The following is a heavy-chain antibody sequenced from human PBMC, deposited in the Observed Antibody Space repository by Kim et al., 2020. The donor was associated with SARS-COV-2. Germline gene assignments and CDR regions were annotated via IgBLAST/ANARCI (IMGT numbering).Heavy chain of an antibody. D-gene: IGHD6-19*01. CDR3: AKADQPYSSGWYSAYMWYFDL. V-gene: IGHV3-9*01. J-gene: IGHJ2*01. CDR1: GFTFDDYA. CDR2: ISWNSGSI. Sequence: GGSLRLSCAASGFTFDDYAMHWVRQAPGKGLEWVSGISWNSGSIGYADSVKGRFTISRDNAKNFLYLQMNSLRAEDTALYYCAKADQPYSSGWYSAYMWYFDLWGRGTLVTVSS.